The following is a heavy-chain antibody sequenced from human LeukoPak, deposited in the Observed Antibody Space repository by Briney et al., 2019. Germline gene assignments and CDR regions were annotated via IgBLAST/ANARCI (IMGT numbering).Heavy chain of an antibody. Sequence: ASVKVSCKASGYTFTGYYMHWVRQAPGQGLEWMGWINPNSGGTNYAQKFQGRVTMTRDTSISTAYMELSRLRSDDTAVYYCARDGYEWLSDGAWDYWGQGTMVTVSS. CDR3: ARDGYEWLSDGAWDY. J-gene: IGHJ4*02. CDR2: INPNSGGT. D-gene: IGHD3-3*01. V-gene: IGHV1-2*02. CDR1: GYTFTGYY.